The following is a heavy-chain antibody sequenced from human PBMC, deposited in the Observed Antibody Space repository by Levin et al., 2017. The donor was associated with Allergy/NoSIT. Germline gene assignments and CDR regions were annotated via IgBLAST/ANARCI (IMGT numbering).Heavy chain of an antibody. J-gene: IGHJ4*02. CDR1: GGSISSGGYS. D-gene: IGHD5-18*01. Sequence: PSETLSLTCAVSGGSISSGGYSWSWIRQPPGKGLEWIGNIYLSGSINDNPSLKSRVTMSVDRSKNQFSLKLSYVTAADTAVYYCARVAGYSYGYYFDYWGPGTLVTVSS. CDR2: IYLSGSI. V-gene: IGHV4-30-2*01. CDR3: ARVAGYSYGYYFDY.